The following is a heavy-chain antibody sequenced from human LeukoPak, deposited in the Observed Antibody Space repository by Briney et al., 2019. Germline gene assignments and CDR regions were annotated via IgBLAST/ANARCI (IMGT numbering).Heavy chain of an antibody. V-gene: IGHV4-59*08. Sequence: SETLSLTCTVSGGSISSYYWSWIRQPPGKGLEWIGYIYYSGSTNYNPSLKSRVTISVDTSKNQFSLKVSSVTAADTAMYYCARRLGIVASDAIDLWGQGTMVTVSS. CDR1: GGSISSYY. CDR2: IYYSGST. J-gene: IGHJ3*01. D-gene: IGHD5-12*01. CDR3: ARRLGIVASDAIDL.